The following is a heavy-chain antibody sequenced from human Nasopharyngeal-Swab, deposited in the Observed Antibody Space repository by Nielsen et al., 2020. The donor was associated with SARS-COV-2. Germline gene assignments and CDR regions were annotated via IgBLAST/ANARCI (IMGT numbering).Heavy chain of an antibody. CDR1: GFTFSNAW. V-gene: IGHV3-15*01. J-gene: IGHJ3*02. CDR3: TTDRGEPVDI. Sequence: GGSLRLSCAASGFTFSNAWMSWVRQAPGKGLEWVDRIKSKTDGGTTDYAAPVKGRFTISRDDSKNTLYLQMNSLKTEDTAVYYCTTDRGEPVDIWGQGTMVTVSS. CDR2: IKSKTDGGTT. D-gene: IGHD3-10*01.